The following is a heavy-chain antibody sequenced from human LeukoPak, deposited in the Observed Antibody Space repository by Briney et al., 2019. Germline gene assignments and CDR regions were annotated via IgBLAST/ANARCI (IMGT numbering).Heavy chain of an antibody. CDR1: GGSISSGDYY. V-gene: IGHV4-30-4*01. D-gene: IGHD3-22*01. Sequence: SQTLSLTCTVSGGSISSGDYYWSWIRQPPGKGLEWIGYIYYSGSTYYNPSLKSRVTISVDTSKNQFSLKLSSVTAADTAVYHCARVKGYYYDSRGYPDCWGQGTLVTVSS. J-gene: IGHJ4*02. CDR3: ARVKGYYYDSRGYPDC. CDR2: IYYSGST.